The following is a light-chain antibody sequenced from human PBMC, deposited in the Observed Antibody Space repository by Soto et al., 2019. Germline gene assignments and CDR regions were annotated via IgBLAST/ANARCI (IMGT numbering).Light chain of an antibody. V-gene: IGLV2-23*03. Sequence: QSVLTQPASVSGSPGQSITISCTGTSIDVGTYNLVSWYRQYPVTAPKLLLYEGTKLHSGVSSRFSGSKSGNTASLTISGLQAVDEADYFCCSYAGSQTFVVFGGGTKLTVL. CDR2: EGT. CDR3: CSYAGSQTFVV. CDR1: SIDVGTYNL. J-gene: IGLJ2*01.